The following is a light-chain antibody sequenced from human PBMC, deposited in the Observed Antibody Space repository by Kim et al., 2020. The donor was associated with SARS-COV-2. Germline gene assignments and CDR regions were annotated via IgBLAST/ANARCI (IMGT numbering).Light chain of an antibody. V-gene: IGKV1-5*03. Sequence: PSASVGDRVTSTCRTSQNINSWLAWYQQKPEKAPKLLIYKASSLESGVPSRFSGSGSVTEFTLTISLQPDDFATYYCQQYNAHRTFGQGTKVDIK. J-gene: IGKJ1*01. CDR3: QQYNAHRT. CDR2: KAS. CDR1: QNINSW.